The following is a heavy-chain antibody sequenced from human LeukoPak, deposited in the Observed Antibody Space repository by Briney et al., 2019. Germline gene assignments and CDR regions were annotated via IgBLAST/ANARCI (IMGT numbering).Heavy chain of an antibody. J-gene: IGHJ4*02. V-gene: IGHV3-23*01. CDR2: IGGSGGST. Sequence: GGSLRLSCAASGFTFSSYAMSWVRQAPGKGLEWVSAIGGSGGSTYYADSVKGRFTISRDNSKNTLYLQMNSLRAEDTAVYYCAKDLLAVAGHTLDYWGQGTLVTVSS. CDR1: GFTFSSYA. CDR3: AKDLLAVAGHTLDY. D-gene: IGHD6-19*01.